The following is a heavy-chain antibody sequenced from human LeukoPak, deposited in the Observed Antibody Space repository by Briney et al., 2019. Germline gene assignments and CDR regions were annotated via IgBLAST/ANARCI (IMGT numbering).Heavy chain of an antibody. CDR1: GYTFTSYD. J-gene: IGHJ4*02. CDR2: MNPNSGNT. CDR3: AEGRPGWLGVN. Sequence: ASVKVSCTASGYTFTSYDINWVRQATGQGLEWMGWMNPNSGNTGYARKFQGRVTMTRNTSISTAYMELSSLRSEDTAVYYCAEGRPGWLGVNWGQGTLVTVSS. V-gene: IGHV1-8*01. D-gene: IGHD5-12*01.